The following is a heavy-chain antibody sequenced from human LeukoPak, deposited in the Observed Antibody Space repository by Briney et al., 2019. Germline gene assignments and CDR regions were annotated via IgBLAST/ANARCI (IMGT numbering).Heavy chain of an antibody. Sequence: GGSLTLACAASGSTFSSYAMSWVRQPPGKGLEWVAAISGSGGSTYYADSVKGRFTISRDNSKNPLYLQMNSLSAEDTAVYYCAKSYGASVFDYCGQGTLVTVS. V-gene: IGHV3-23*01. CDR1: GSTFSSYA. CDR2: ISGSGGST. J-gene: IGHJ4*02. CDR3: AKSYGASVFDY. D-gene: IGHD4-17*01.